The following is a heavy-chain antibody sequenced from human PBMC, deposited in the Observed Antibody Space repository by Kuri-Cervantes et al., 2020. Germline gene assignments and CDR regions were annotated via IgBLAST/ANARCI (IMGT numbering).Heavy chain of an antibody. V-gene: IGHV4-61*01. CDR3: ARAGQFIPVAGRDAFDI. CDR2: IYHSGST. J-gene: IGHJ3*02. D-gene: IGHD6-19*01. CDR1: GGSVSSGSYY. Sequence: SETLSLTCTVSGGSVSSGSYYWSWIRQPPGRGLEWIAYIYHSGSTNYNPSLKSRVTISVDTSKNQFSLKLTSVTATDTAVYFCARAGQFIPVAGRDAFDIWGQGTLVTVSS.